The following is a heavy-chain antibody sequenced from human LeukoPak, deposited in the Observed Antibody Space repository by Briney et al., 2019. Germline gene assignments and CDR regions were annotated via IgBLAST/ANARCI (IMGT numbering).Heavy chain of an antibody. J-gene: IGHJ4*02. CDR2: INGYSGNT. D-gene: IGHD6-19*01. CDR3: ARSGIVVAGPTDL. Sequence: ASVKVSCKASGYTFTTYGISWVRQAPGQGLKWMGWINGYSGNTKYAQKLQGRVTMTTDTSTNTGYMELRNLSSDDTAVYYCARSGIVVAGPTDLWGQGTLVTVSS. V-gene: IGHV1-18*01. CDR1: GYTFTTYG.